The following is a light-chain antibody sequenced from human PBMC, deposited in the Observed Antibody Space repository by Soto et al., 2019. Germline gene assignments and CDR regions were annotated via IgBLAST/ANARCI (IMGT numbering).Light chain of an antibody. CDR1: QDISDY. V-gene: IGKV1-39*01. CDR3: QQSYSNVIT. J-gene: IGKJ5*01. CDR2: GAS. Sequence: DIQMTQSQSSLSASVGDRVTITCRASQDISDYLTWYQQRPGNAPKVLVYGASSVQSGVPSRFRGNGAGTDFTLTITTLQPEDFGTYYCQQSYSNVITFGQGTRLEIK.